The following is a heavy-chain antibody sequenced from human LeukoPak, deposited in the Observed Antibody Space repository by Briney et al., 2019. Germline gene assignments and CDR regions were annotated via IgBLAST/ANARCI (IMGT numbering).Heavy chain of an antibody. CDR2: IYHSGTT. Sequence: KPSETLSLTCAVSGNFISNGYYWGWIRQPPGKGLEWIGSIYHSGTTFYNPSLKSRLSISVDTSNNHFSLPLRSVTAEDTAVYYCARQGGGFWSGSYPFDYWGQGTLVAVSS. D-gene: IGHD3-3*01. CDR1: GNFISNGYY. V-gene: IGHV4-38-2*01. J-gene: IGHJ4*02. CDR3: ARQGGGFWSGSYPFDY.